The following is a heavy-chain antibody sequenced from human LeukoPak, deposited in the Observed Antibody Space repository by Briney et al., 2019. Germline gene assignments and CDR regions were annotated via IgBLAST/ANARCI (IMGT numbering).Heavy chain of an antibody. CDR2: ISGSGGST. J-gene: IGHJ4*02. Sequence: PGGSLRLSCAASGFTFSSYATSWVRQAPGKGLEWVSAISGSGGSTYYADSVKGRFTISRDNSKNTLYLQTNSQRAEDTAVYYCAKQEGPSPNAHLGGYWARGTRVTVSS. V-gene: IGHV3-23*01. CDR3: AKQEGPSPNAHLGGY. D-gene: IGHD2-15*01. CDR1: GFTFSSYA.